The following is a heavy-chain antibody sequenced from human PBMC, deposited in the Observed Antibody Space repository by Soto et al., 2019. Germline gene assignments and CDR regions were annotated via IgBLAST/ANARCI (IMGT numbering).Heavy chain of an antibody. Sequence: VHLVQSGAEVRKPGSSVKVSCKASGGSFTNSGFSWVRQAPEHGLEGMGLIVPGLDTTNYAQKFQARVTITADEVTSTAYMELRSLRSEDTAVYYCARWPQPRYTADPYAVDVWGQGTRVIVSS. J-gene: IGHJ6*02. CDR3: ARWPQPRYTADPYAVDV. V-gene: IGHV1-69*01. CDR1: GGSFTNSG. CDR2: IVPGLDTT. D-gene: IGHD3-16*02.